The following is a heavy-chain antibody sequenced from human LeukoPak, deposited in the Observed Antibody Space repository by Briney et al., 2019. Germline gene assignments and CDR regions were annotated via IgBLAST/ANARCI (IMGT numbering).Heavy chain of an antibody. D-gene: IGHD2-21*01. CDR3: VKARMPHCGTGCLES. Sequence: PGESLRLSCAASGFTFSNYGMSWVRQAPGKGLEWVSGIRGSGGGTYYADSVKGRFSISRDNSQNSVYPQMNSLRAEDTAVYYCVKARMPHCGTGCLESWGQGTLVTVSS. CDR2: IRGSGGGT. V-gene: IGHV3-23*01. J-gene: IGHJ4*02. CDR1: GFTFSNYG.